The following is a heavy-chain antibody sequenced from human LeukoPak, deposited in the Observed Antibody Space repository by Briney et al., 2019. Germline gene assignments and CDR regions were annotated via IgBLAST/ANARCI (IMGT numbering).Heavy chain of an antibody. V-gene: IGHV3-48*03. CDR1: GFTFSSYE. CDR3: AREARYSYGYFYYYYYYMDV. Sequence: PGGSLRLSCAASGFTFSSYEMNWVRQAPGKGLEWVSYISSSGSTIYYADSVKGRFTISRDNAKNSLYLQMNSLRAEDTAVYYCAREARYSYGYFYYYYYYMDVWGKGTTVTISS. J-gene: IGHJ6*03. D-gene: IGHD5-18*01. CDR2: ISSSGSTI.